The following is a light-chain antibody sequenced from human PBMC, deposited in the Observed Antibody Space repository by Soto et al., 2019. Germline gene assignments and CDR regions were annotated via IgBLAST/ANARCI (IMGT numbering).Light chain of an antibody. V-gene: IGKV3D-15*01. Sequence: EIVLTQSPATLSLSPGERATLSCRASPSVTNYLAWYQQKPGQAPRLVIYGAFNRATGIPARFSGSGSGIEFTLTISSLQSEDFAVYYCQQYNNWLWTFGQGTKVDIK. CDR2: GAF. J-gene: IGKJ1*01. CDR3: QQYNNWLWT. CDR1: PSVTNY.